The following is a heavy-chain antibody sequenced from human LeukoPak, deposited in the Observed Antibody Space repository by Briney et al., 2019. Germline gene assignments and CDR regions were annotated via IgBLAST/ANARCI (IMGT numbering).Heavy chain of an antibody. V-gene: IGHV4-30-4*01. J-gene: IGHJ4*02. CDR1: GGSISSGDYY. CDR2: IYYSGST. CDR3: ARVAKFTDFDY. Sequence: PSQTLSLTCTVSGGSISSGDYYWSWIRQPPGKGLEWIGYIYYSGSTYYNPSLKCRVTISVDTSKNQFSLKLSSVTAADTAVYYCARVAKFTDFDYWGQGTLVTVSS. D-gene: IGHD3-16*01.